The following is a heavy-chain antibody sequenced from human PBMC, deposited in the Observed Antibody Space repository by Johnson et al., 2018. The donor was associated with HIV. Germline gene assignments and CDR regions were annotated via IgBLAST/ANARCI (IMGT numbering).Heavy chain of an antibody. V-gene: IGHV3-73*01. CDR1: GFTFSSSA. D-gene: IGHD5-18*01. Sequence: LVESGGGVVQPGRSLRLSCAASGFTFSSSALHWVRQASGTALEWVGRIRSKAHRYATAYASSLKGRFTIPRDDSKNMAYLQMNSLKTEDTAVYYCTRHSSLGYPRAFDIWGQETMVTVSS. CDR3: TRHSSLGYPRAFDI. CDR2: IRSKAHRYAT. J-gene: IGHJ3*02.